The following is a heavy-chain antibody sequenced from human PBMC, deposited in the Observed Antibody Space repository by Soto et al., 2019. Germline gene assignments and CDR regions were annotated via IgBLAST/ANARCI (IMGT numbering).Heavy chain of an antibody. CDR1: GGSISSGGYY. J-gene: IGHJ4*02. V-gene: IGHV4-30-4*08. D-gene: IGHD5-12*01. CDR2: IYYSGST. CDR3: ALTMATILDE. Sequence: SSETLSLTCTVSGGSISSGGYYWSWIRQHPGKGLEWIGYIYYSGSTYYNPSLKSRVTISVDTSKNQFSLKLSSVTAADTAVYYCALTMATILDEWGQGTLVTVSS.